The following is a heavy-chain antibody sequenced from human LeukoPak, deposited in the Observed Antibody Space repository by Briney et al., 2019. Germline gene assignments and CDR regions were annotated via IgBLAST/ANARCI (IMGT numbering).Heavy chain of an antibody. D-gene: IGHD3-3*01. CDR3: ARDFSVRFLEGLLLGAFDI. CDR1: GFTFSSYG. CDR2: IRYDGSNK. V-gene: IGHV3-30*02. Sequence: GGSLRLSCAASGFTFSSYGMHWVRQAPGKGLEWVAFIRYDGSNKYYADSVKGRFTISRDNSKNTLYLQMNSLRAEDTAVYYCARDFSVRFLEGLLLGAFDIWAQGTRVTV. J-gene: IGHJ3*02.